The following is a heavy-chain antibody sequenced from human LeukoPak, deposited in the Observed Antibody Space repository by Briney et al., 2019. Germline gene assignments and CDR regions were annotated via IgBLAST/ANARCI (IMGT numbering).Heavy chain of an antibody. CDR2: VDDTSTYT. J-gene: IGHJ4*02. CDR3: AKCSSQFLRPKYYFDY. V-gene: IGHV3-23*01. D-gene: IGHD2/OR15-2a*01. Sequence: GGSLRLSCAASGFTFSTYAMTWVRQAPGKGLEWVSSVDDTSTYTYYADSVKGRFTISRDNSKNTLFLQMKSLRAEDTAVYYCAKCSSQFLRPKYYFDYWGQGTLVTVSS. CDR1: GFTFSTYA.